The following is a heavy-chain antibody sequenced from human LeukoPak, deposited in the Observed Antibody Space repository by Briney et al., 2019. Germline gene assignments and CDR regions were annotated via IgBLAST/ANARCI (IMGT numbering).Heavy chain of an antibody. CDR1: GGTFSSYA. Sequence: ASVKVSCKASGGTFSSYAISWVRQAPGQGLEWMGGIIPIFGTANYAQKFQGRVTITADESTSTAYMGLSSLRSEDTAVYYCASPMGDIVVVPAAPYYYYYGMDVWGQGTTVTVSS. CDR2: IIPIFGTA. CDR3: ASPMGDIVVVPAAPYYYYYGMDV. V-gene: IGHV1-69*13. J-gene: IGHJ6*02. D-gene: IGHD2-2*01.